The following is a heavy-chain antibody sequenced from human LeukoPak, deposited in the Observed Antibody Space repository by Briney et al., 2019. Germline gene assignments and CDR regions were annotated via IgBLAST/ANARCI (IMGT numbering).Heavy chain of an antibody. CDR1: GFTFSSYA. Sequence: GGSLRLSCAASGFTFSSYAMSWVRQAPGKGLEWGSAISGSAYSTYYADSVKGRFTISRDNSKNTLYLQMDSLRAEDTAVYYCAKETVAAPPIDYWGQGTLVTVSS. D-gene: IGHD6-19*01. V-gene: IGHV3-23*01. J-gene: IGHJ4*02. CDR2: ISGSAYST. CDR3: AKETVAAPPIDY.